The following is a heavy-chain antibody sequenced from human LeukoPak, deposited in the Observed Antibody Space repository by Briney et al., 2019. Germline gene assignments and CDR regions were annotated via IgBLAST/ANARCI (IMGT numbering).Heavy chain of an antibody. CDR3: AREGTISERYYYYYYMDV. CDR1: GFTFSSYW. V-gene: IGHV3-7*01. J-gene: IGHJ6*03. D-gene: IGHD3-3*01. Sequence: GGSLRLSCAASGFTFSSYWMSWVRQAPGKGLEWVANIKQDGSEKYYVDSVKGRFTISRDNAKNSLYLQMNSLRAEDTAVYYCAREGTISERYYYYYYMDVWGKGTTVTVSS. CDR2: IKQDGSEK.